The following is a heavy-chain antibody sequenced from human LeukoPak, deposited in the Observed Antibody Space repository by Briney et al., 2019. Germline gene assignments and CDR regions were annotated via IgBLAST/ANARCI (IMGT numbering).Heavy chain of an antibody. J-gene: IGHJ5*02. CDR2: IYYSGNT. V-gene: IGHV4-39*01. CDR3: ARVAGYLPTRWFDP. Sequence: SETLSLTCTVSGVSISSSNSYWGWIRQPPGKGLEWIGSIYYSGNTYYNASLKSQVSISIDTSKNQFSLRLTSVTAADTAVYYCARVAGYLPTRWFDPWGQGTHVTVSS. CDR1: GVSISSSNSY. D-gene: IGHD6-25*01.